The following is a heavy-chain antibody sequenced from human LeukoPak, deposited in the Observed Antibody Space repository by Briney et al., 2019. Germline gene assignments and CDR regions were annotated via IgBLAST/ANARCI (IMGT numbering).Heavy chain of an antibody. CDR2: ISAYNGNT. CDR1: GYTFTSYG. CDR3: ARDRVTTHSYYYGMDV. Sequence: GASVKVSCKASGYTFTSYGISWVRQAPGQGLEWMGWISAYNGNTNYAQKLQGRVIMTTDTSTSTAYMELRSLRSDDTAVYYCARDRVTTHSYYYGMDVWGQGTTVTVSS. D-gene: IGHD4-17*01. V-gene: IGHV1-18*01. J-gene: IGHJ6*02.